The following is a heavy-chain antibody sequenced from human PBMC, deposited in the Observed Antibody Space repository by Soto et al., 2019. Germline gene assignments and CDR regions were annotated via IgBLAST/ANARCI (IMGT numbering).Heavy chain of an antibody. CDR3: ARDQCSSSYLVSDY. J-gene: IGHJ4*02. Sequence: PSETLSLTCAVSGFSISSGYYWGWIRQPPGKGLEWIGSIYHSGSTSYNPSLKSRVTISVDTSKNQFSLKLSSVTAADTAVYYCARDQCSSSYLVSDYWGQGAPVTVSS. CDR1: GFSISSGYY. D-gene: IGHD6-13*01. CDR2: IYHSGST. V-gene: IGHV4-38-2*02.